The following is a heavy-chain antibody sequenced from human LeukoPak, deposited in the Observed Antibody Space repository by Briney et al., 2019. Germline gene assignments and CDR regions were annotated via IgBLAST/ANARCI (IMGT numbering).Heavy chain of an antibody. CDR1: GFTFSSYR. V-gene: IGHV3-30*18. D-gene: IGHD2-15*01. CDR2: ISYDGSNK. J-gene: IGHJ4*02. CDR3: EKDFPCSGGSCYSSGFDY. Sequence: GGSVTLSCAACGFTFSSYRMHWVRQAPGKGLEWGAVISYDGSNKYYADSVKGRFTISRDNSKNTMYLQMNSLRGEETAVYGCEKDFPCSGGSCYSSGFDYWGQGTLVTVSS.